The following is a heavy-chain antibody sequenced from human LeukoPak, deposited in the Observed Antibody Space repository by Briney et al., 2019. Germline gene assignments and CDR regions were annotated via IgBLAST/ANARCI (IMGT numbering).Heavy chain of an antibody. D-gene: IGHD6-13*01. CDR2: IYYSGST. CDR1: GYSISSYY. J-gene: IGHJ4*02. Sequence: PSETLSLTCTVSGYSISSYYWSWIRQPPGKGLEWIGYIYYSGSTNYNPSLKSRVTISVDTSKNQFSLKLSSVTAADTAVYYCARKGAAATIDYWGQGTLVTVSS. CDR3: ARKGAAATIDY. V-gene: IGHV4-59*01.